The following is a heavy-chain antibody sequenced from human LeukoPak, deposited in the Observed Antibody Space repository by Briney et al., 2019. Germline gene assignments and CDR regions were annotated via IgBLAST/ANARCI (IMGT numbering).Heavy chain of an antibody. CDR2: INPMLGIA. V-gene: IGHV1-69*13. CDR3: AREAYGGNTRGSFDY. J-gene: IGHJ4*02. Sequence: AVTVSCKASGGTFSSYAISWVRQGPGQGLEWMGGINPMLGIANYAQKFQGRVTITADESTSTAYIKLSSLRSEDTAVYYCAREAYGGNTRGSFDYWGQRTLVTVSS. D-gene: IGHD4-23*01. CDR1: GGTFSSYA.